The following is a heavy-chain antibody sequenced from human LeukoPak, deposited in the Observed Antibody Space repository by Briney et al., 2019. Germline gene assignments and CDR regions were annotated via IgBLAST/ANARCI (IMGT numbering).Heavy chain of an antibody. Sequence: SETLSLTCTVSGGSISSHYWSWIRQPPGKGLEGIGYIYYSGSTNYNPSLKSRGTISVDTSKNQFSLKLSSVTAADTAVYYCARSIVDFWSGRSYYFDYWGQGTLVTVSS. CDR2: IYYSGST. V-gene: IGHV4-59*11. J-gene: IGHJ4*02. CDR1: GGSISSHY. CDR3: ARSIVDFWSGRSYYFDY. D-gene: IGHD3-3*01.